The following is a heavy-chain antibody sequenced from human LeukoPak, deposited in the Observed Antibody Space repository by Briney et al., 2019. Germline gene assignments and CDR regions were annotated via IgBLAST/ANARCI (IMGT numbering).Heavy chain of an antibody. CDR2: INDDGSTT. J-gene: IGHJ4*02. CDR1: GFTFRTYW. CDR3: ARGLGSPTDY. D-gene: IGHD1-26*01. Sequence: PGGSLRLSCAASGFTFRTYWMHWLRQAPGKGLVWVSRINDDGSTTTYADSVTGRFTISRDNAKSTLYLQMNSLRAEDTAVYYCARGLGSPTDYWGQGTLVTVSS. V-gene: IGHV3-74*01.